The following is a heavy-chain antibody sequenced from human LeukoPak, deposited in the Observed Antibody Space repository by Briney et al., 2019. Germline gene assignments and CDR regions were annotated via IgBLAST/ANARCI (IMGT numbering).Heavy chain of an antibody. V-gene: IGHV1-24*01. CDR3: ATLRVPYSSGWHRRGDWFDP. CDR2: FDPEDGET. CDR1: GYILTELS. Sequence: ASVQVSCKVSGYILTELSMHWVRQAPGKGLEWMGGFDPEDGETIYAQKFQGRVTMTVDTSTDTAYMELSSLRSEDTAVYYCATLRVPYSSGWHRRGDWFDPWGREPWSPSPQ. J-gene: IGHJ5*02. D-gene: IGHD6-19*01.